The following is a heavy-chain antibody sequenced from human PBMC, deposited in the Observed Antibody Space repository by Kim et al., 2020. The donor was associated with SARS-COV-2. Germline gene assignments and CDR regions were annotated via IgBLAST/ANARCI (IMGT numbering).Heavy chain of an antibody. D-gene: IGHD3-22*01. V-gene: IGHV4-31*03. CDR1: GGSISSGGYY. CDR2: IYYSGST. Sequence: SETLSLTCTVSGGSISSGGYYWSWIRQHPGKGLEWIGYIYYSGSTYYNPSLKSRVTISVDTSKNQFSRKLSAVTAADTVVEYWGRTRITMIVGVTQFDY. J-gene: IGHJ4*01. CDR3: GRTRITMIVGVTQFDY.